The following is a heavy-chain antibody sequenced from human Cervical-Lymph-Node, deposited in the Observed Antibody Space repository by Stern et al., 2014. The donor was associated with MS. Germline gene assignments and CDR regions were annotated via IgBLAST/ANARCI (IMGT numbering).Heavy chain of an antibody. CDR3: ARIPTH. CDR2: IHHDGPP. Sequence: QVQLQESGPGLVKPSGTLSLTCAVSGGSISSYNWWSWVRQPPGKGLEWIGQIHHDGPPDYNPTHKSRVPISVDKSKNQFSLKLSSVTAADAAVYYCARIPTHWGQGTLVTVSS. CDR1: GGSISSYNW. D-gene: IGHD2-21*01. V-gene: IGHV4-4*02. J-gene: IGHJ4*02.